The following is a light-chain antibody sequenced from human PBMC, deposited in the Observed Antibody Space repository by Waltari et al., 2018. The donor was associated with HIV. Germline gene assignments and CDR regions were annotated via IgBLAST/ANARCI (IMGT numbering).Light chain of an antibody. J-gene: IGKJ4*01. CDR1: QDISTW. Sequence: DIQMTQSPSSVSASVGDLVTITCRASQDISTWLVWYQQKPGRAPKALIYGASNLQSGVPSRFSGSGSGTDFTLTISSLQAEDFATYYCQQMDRFPLTFGGGTRVEIK. CDR2: GAS. CDR3: QQMDRFPLT. V-gene: IGKV1-12*01.